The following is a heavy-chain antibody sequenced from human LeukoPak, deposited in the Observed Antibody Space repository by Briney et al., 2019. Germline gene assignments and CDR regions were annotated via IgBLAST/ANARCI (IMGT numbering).Heavy chain of an antibody. CDR1: GYRFTNYW. D-gene: IGHD3/OR15-3a*01. J-gene: IGHJ5*02. CDR2: IYPGDSDT. V-gene: IGHV5-51*01. Sequence: GEYLKISCQASGYRFTNYWIGWVRQMPGKGLEWMGSIYPGDSDTRYSPPFQGLVTISADKSISTAYLQWSSLKASDTAMYYCATSADLRWFDPWGQGTLLTVSS. CDR3: ATSADLRWFDP.